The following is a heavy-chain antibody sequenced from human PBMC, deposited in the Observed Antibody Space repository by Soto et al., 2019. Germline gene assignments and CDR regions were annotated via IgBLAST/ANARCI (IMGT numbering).Heavy chain of an antibody. CDR2: IYYGGST. Sequence: PSETLSLTCAVYGGSFSGYYWSWIRQPPGKGLEWIGYIYYGGSTNYNPSLKSRVAISVDTSKNQFSLNLNSVTAADTAVYYCARGGTSTWCTVCSYDYWGQGTLVTVSS. CDR3: ARGGTSTWCTVCSYDY. V-gene: IGHV4-34*11. D-gene: IGHD6-13*01. CDR1: GGSFSGYY. J-gene: IGHJ4*02.